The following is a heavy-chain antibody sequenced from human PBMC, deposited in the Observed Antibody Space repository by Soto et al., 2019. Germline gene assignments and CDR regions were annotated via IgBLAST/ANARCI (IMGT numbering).Heavy chain of an antibody. CDR1: GFTFNIYN. D-gene: IGHD6-19*01. CDR2: TTSSGSFI. Sequence: EVQLVESGGGPVKPGGSLRLSCAASGFTFNIYNMNWVRQAPGKGLEWVSSTTSSGSFIYYADSVKGRFTMSRDNANNSRFLQMNSLRAEDTAVYYCSKGESSGLSGGGPFHLWGQGALVTVSS. CDR3: SKGESSGLSGGGPFHL. J-gene: IGHJ1*01. V-gene: IGHV3-21*02.